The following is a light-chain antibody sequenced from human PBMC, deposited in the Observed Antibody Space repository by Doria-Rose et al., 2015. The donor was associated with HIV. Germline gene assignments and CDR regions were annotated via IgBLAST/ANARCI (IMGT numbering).Light chain of an antibody. CDR2: EVN. V-gene: IGLV2-23*02. CDR3: CSYAGTPLV. J-gene: IGLJ1*01. CDR1: SNDVGSYNL. Sequence: GSPGQSITISCTVTSNDVGSYNLVSWYQQHPGKAPKLMIYEVNKRPSGVSYRFSGSKSGNTASLTISGLQAEDEADYYCCSYAGTPLVFGGGTKVTGL.